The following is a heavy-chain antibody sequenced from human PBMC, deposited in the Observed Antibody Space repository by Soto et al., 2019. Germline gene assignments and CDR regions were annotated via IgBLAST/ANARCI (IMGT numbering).Heavy chain of an antibody. J-gene: IGHJ4*02. CDR3: TKGGTVPFDY. Sequence: QVQFMQSGGGVVQPGKSLRLSCAASGVTFSRYAMHWVRQAPGERMEWVAVVFFDGNYKNYGDSVQGRFTVSRDNSKNTIYLTINGRRPAVTVVYYCTKGGTVPFDYWGQGILVIVSS. D-gene: IGHD3-16*01. V-gene: IGHV3-33*03. CDR1: GVTFSRYA. CDR2: VFFDGNYK.